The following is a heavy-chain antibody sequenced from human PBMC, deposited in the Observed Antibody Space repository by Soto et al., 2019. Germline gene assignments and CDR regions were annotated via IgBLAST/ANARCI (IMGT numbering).Heavy chain of an antibody. CDR3: ARVFLDSSGTDSWGYYYYYGMDV. CDR2: ISAYNGNT. CDR1: GYTFTSYG. D-gene: IGHD3-22*01. V-gene: IGHV1-18*04. Sequence: QVQLVQSGAEVKKPGASVKVSCKASGYTFTSYGISWVRQAPGQGLEWMGWISAYNGNTNYAQKLPGRVTMTTDTSTSTAYMELRSLRSDDTAVYYCARVFLDSSGTDSWGYYYYYGMDVWGQGTTVTVSS. J-gene: IGHJ6*02.